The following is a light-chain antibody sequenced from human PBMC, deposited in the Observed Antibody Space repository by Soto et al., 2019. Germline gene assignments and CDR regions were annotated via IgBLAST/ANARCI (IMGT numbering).Light chain of an antibody. Sequence: QSVLTQPPSASGTPGQRVTISCFGSNSNIGTYTVNWYQQHPGTAPKLLIYSSNQRPSGVPDRFSGSKSGTSAPLAISGLQSGDEADYYCAAWDDSLIGVAFGGGTKLTVL. V-gene: IGLV1-44*01. CDR1: NSNIGTYT. J-gene: IGLJ2*01. CDR2: SSN. CDR3: AAWDDSLIGVA.